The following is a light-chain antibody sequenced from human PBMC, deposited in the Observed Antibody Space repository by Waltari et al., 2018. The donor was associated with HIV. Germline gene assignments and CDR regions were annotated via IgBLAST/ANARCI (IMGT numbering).Light chain of an antibody. CDR1: ELAHKF. J-gene: IGLJ1*01. Sequence: SYALTQPLSVSVSPGQPATPPCSGYELAHKFACWYQQKAGQSPILVLYQNTKRPSGIPERFSGSKSGNTVTLTISGTQAMDEADYYCQAWDSTNYVFGAGTKVTVL. V-gene: IGLV3-1*01. CDR2: QNT. CDR3: QAWDSTNYV.